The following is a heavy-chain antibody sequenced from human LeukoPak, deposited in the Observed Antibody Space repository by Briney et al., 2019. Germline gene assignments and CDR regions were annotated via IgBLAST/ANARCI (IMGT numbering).Heavy chain of an antibody. V-gene: IGHV4-34*01. CDR1: GGSFSGYY. CDR3: ARGYSSSYFDY. J-gene: IGHJ4*02. CDR2: INHSGST. Sequence: PSETLSLTCAVYGGSFSGYYWSWIRQPPGKGLEWIGEINHSGSTNYNPSLKSRVTISVDTSKNQFPLKLSSVTAADTAVYYCARGYSSSYFDYWGQGTLVTVSS. D-gene: IGHD6-6*01.